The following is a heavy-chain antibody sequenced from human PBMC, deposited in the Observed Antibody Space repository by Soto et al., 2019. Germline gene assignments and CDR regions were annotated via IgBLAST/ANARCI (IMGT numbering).Heavy chain of an antibody. V-gene: IGHV1-2*02. J-gene: IGHJ4*02. D-gene: IGHD3-22*01. Sequence: VKVSCKASGYTFTGYYMHWVRQAPGQGLEWMGWINPNSGGTNYAQKFQGRVTMTRDTSISTAYMELSGLRSDDTAVYYCAILPYDSSGYAFDYWGQGTLVTVSS. CDR2: INPNSGGT. CDR3: AILPYDSSGYAFDY. CDR1: GYTFTGYY.